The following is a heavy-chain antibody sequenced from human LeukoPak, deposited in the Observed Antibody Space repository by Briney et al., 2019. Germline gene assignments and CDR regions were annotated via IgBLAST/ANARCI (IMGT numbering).Heavy chain of an antibody. CDR2: ISAYNGNT. V-gene: IGHV1-18*01. J-gene: IGHJ4*02. D-gene: IGHD3-16*01. Sequence: GASVKVSCKASGYTFTSYGISWVRQAPGQGLEWMGWISAYNGNTNYAQKLQGRVTMTTDTSTSTAYMELRSLRSDDTAVYYCARDWGFKLVRSRGVDYWGQGTLVTVSS. CDR3: ARDWGFKLVRSRGVDY. CDR1: GYTFTSYG.